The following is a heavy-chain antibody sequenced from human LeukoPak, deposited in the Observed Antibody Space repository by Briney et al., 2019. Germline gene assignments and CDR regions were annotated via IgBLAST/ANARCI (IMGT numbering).Heavy chain of an antibody. J-gene: IGHJ4*02. V-gene: IGHV1-46*01. Sequence: GASVKVSCKASGYTFTSYYMHWVRQAPGQGLEWMGIINPSGSSTSYAQKFQGRVTMTRDTSKNTVYMELSSLTSEDTAVYYCARDGSSGYYGDYWGQGTLVTVSS. CDR3: ARDGSSGYYGDY. CDR1: GYTFTSYY. CDR2: INPSGSST. D-gene: IGHD3-22*01.